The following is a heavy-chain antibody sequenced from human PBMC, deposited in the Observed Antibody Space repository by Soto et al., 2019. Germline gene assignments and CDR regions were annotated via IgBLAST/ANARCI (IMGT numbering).Heavy chain of an antibody. J-gene: IGHJ5*01. CDR2: ISYDGGDF. V-gene: IGHV3-30*18. CDR1: GFAFSTYG. D-gene: IGHD3-10*01. Sequence: GGSRRLSCAASGFAFSTYGMHWVRQAPGKGLEWVALISYDGGDFYYADSVKGRFTISRDNSKHTLSLQMDSLRVEDTAVYYCAKDFGAWSDSWGQGTLVTVSS. CDR3: AKDFGAWSDS.